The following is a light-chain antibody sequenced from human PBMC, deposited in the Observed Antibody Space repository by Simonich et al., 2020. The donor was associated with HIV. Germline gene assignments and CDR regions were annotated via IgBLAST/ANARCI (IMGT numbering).Light chain of an antibody. CDR2: WAT. J-gene: IGKJ2*01. CDR3: QQYYTTPQT. V-gene: IGKV4-1*01. CDR1: QSVLSSSNNKNY. Sequence: DIVMTQFPDSLAVSLGERATINCKSSQSVLSSSNNKNYLAWYQQKPGTPPKLLIYWATARESGVPDRFSGSGSGTDFTLTISSLQAEDVAVYYCQQYYTTPQTFGQGTNLEIK.